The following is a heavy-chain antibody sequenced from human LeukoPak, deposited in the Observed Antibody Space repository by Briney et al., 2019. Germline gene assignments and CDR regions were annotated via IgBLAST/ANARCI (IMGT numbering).Heavy chain of an antibody. Sequence: GGSLRLSCAASGSTFSSYAMSWVRQAPGKGLEWVSAISGSGGSTYYADSVKGRFTISRDNSKNTLYLQMNSLRAEDTAVYYCATTRYIVVVTAIPNWFDPWGQGTLVTVSS. CDR2: ISGSGGST. CDR3: ATTRYIVVVTAIPNWFDP. D-gene: IGHD2-21*02. J-gene: IGHJ5*02. V-gene: IGHV3-23*01. CDR1: GSTFSSYA.